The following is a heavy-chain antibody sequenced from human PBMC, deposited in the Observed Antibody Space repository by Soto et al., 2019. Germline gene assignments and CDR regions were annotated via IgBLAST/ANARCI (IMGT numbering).Heavy chain of an antibody. V-gene: IGHV3-9*01. D-gene: IGHD2-2*01. CDR2: ISWNSGSI. CDR1: GFTFDDYA. J-gene: IGHJ4*02. CDR3: AKDKACSSTSCYGGFDY. Sequence: DVQLVESGGGLVQPGRSLRLSCAASGFTFDDYAMHWVRQAPGKGLEWVSGISWNSGSIGYADSVKGRFTISRDNAKNSLYLQMNSLRAEDTALYYCAKDKACSSTSCYGGFDYWGQGTLVTVSS.